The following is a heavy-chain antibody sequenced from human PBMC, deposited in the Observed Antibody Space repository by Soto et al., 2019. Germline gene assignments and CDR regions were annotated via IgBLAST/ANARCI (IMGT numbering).Heavy chain of an antibody. D-gene: IGHD5-18*01. CDR2: INAGNGNT. CDR3: ARGLNGYLHYFDY. J-gene: IGHJ4*02. CDR1: GYTFTSYA. Sequence: QVQLVQSGAEVKKPGASVKVSCKASGYTFTSYAMHWVRQAPGQRLEWMGWINAGNGNTKYSQKFQGRVTITRDTSASTAHMELSSLRSEDTAVYYCARGLNGYLHYFDYWGQGTLVTVSS. V-gene: IGHV1-3*01.